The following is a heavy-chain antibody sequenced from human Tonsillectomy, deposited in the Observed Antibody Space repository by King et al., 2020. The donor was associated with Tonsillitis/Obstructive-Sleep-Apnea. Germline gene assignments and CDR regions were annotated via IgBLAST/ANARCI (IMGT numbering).Heavy chain of an antibody. J-gene: IGHJ4*02. D-gene: IGHD2-2*01. CDR2: INHSGST. CDR1: GGSFSGYY. V-gene: IGHV4-34*01. Sequence: VQLQQWGAGLLRPSETLSLTCAVYGGSFSGYYWSWIRQPPGQGLEWIGEINHSGSTNYNPSLQSRVTISLDTSKNQFSLKLSSLTAADTAVYYCAGEDIGVGPAAMGGGFDHWGQGTLVTVSS. CDR3: AGEDIGVGPAAMGGGFDH.